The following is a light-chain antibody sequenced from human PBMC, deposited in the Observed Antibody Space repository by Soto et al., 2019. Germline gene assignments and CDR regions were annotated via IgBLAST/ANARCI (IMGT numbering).Light chain of an antibody. CDR2: EVN. V-gene: IGLV2-8*01. CDR1: SSDVGGYKY. J-gene: IGLJ2*01. Sequence: QSALTQPPSASGSPGQSVTISCTGTSSDVGGYKYVSWYQQHPGKAPKLMIYEVNKRPSGVPDRFSGSKSGYTASLTVSGLQAEDEADYYCSSYGGINNVLFGGGTKLTVL. CDR3: SSYGGINNVL.